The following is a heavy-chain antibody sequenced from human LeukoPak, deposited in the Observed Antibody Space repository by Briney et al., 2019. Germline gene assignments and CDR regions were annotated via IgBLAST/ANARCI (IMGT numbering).Heavy chain of an antibody. CDR3: ARGLYGPKD. CDR2: IKQDGSEK. D-gene: IGHD4/OR15-4a*01. V-gene: IGHV3-7*03. Sequence: GGSLRLSCAASGFTFSSYWMSWVCQAPGKGLEWVANIKQDGSEKYYVDSVKGRFTISRDNSKNTLYLQMNSLRAEDTAVYYCARGLYGPKDWGQGTLVTVSS. CDR1: GFTFSSYW. J-gene: IGHJ4*02.